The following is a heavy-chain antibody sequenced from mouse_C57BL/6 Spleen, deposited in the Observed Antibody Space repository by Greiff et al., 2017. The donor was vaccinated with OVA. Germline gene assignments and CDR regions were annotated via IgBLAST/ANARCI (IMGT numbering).Heavy chain of an antibody. J-gene: IGHJ2*01. CDR1: GYTFTSYW. CDR3: ARDGYSHFDY. CDR2: IYPSDSET. V-gene: IGHV1-61*01. D-gene: IGHD2-3*01. Sequence: QVQLQQSGAELVRPGSSVKLSCKASGYTFTSYWMDWVKQRPGQGLEWIGNIYPSDSETHYNQKFKDKATLTVDKSSSTAYMQLSSLTSEDSAVYYCARDGYSHFDYWGQGTTLTVSS.